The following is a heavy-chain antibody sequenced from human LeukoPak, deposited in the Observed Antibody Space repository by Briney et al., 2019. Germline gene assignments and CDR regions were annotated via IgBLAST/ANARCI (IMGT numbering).Heavy chain of an antibody. CDR2: IGIDSGNT. CDR3: ARDYKYAFDN. CDR1: GFTFSDYS. V-gene: IGHV3-48*01. Sequence: GGSLRLSCAASGFTFSDYSMNWVRQAPGKGQERISHIGIDSGNTNYADSVKGRFTISGDKAKNSLYLQMNSLRVEDTAVYYCARDYKYAFDNWGQGTLVTVSS. J-gene: IGHJ4*02. D-gene: IGHD5-24*01.